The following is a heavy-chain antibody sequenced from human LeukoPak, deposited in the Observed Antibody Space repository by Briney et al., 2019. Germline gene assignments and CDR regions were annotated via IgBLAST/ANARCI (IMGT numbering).Heavy chain of an antibody. CDR3: ARDPLGYCSSTSCFSDYYMDV. V-gene: IGHV4-59*13. D-gene: IGHD2-2*01. CDR2: IYYSGST. J-gene: IGHJ6*03. CDR1: GGSISSYY. Sequence: SETLSLTCTVSGGSISSYYWSWIRQPPGKGLEWMGDIYYSGSTNYNPSLKGRVTISVDTSKNQFSLKLSSVTAADTAVYYCARDPLGYCSSTSCFSDYYMDVWGKGTTVTVSS.